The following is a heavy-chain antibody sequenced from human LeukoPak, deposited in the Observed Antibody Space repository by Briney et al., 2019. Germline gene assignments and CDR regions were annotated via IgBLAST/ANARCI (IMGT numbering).Heavy chain of an antibody. CDR3: ARGGDGYTIPYYFDY. CDR2: IYSGGST. Sequence: GGSLRLSCAASGFTVSSNYMSWVRQAPGKGLEWVSVIYSGGSTYYADSVKGRFTISRDNSKNTLYLQMNSLRAEDTAVYYCARGGDGYTIPYYFDYWGQGTLVTVSS. D-gene: IGHD5-24*01. J-gene: IGHJ4*02. V-gene: IGHV3-53*01. CDR1: GFTVSSNY.